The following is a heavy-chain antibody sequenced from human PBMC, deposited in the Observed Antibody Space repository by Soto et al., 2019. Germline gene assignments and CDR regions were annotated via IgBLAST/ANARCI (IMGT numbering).Heavy chain of an antibody. CDR1: GFTFSSYG. J-gene: IGHJ6*03. CDR3: AKEDTDSSGWYYYYYMDV. Sequence: QPGGSLRLSCAASGFTFSSYGMHWVRQAPGKGLEWVAVISYDGSNKYYADSVKGRFTISRDNSKNTLYLQMNSLRAEDTAVYYCAKEDTDSSGWYYYYYMDVWGKGTTVTVSS. V-gene: IGHV3-30*18. D-gene: IGHD6-19*01. CDR2: ISYDGSNK.